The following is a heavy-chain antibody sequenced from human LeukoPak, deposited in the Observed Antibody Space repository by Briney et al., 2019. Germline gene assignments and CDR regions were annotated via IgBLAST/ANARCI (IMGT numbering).Heavy chain of an antibody. Sequence: GGSLRLSCAASGFTFSSYSMNWVRQAPGKGLKWVSSINSRSDYIYYADSVKGRFTVSRDNAKNSLYLQMNSLRAEDTALYYCARALYGSGYYYPFDFWGQGTLVTVSS. CDR1: GFTFSSYS. V-gene: IGHV3-21*01. CDR2: INSRSDYI. CDR3: ARALYGSGYYYPFDF. J-gene: IGHJ4*02. D-gene: IGHD3-10*01.